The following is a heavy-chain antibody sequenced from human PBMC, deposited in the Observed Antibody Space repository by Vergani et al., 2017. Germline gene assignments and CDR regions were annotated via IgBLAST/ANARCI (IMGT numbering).Heavy chain of an antibody. Sequence: EVQLVESGGGLVQPGGSLKLSCAASGFTFSGSAMHWVRQASGKGLEWVGRIRSKANSYATAYAASVKGRFTISRDDSKNTAYLQMNSLRAEDTAVYYWARDPTPANWGYYYYGMDVWGQGTTVTVSS. CDR2: IRSKANSYAT. CDR3: ARDPTPANWGYYYYGMDV. J-gene: IGHJ6*02. V-gene: IGHV3-73*01. CDR1: GFTFSGSA. D-gene: IGHD7-27*01.